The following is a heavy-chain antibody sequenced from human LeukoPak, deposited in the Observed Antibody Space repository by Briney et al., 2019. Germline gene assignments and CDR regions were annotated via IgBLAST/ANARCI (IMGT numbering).Heavy chain of an antibody. V-gene: IGHV6-1*01. D-gene: IGHD6-6*01. CDR2: TYYRSKWYN. CDR3: ARVRVIEYSSRGGYWYFDL. CDR1: GDSVSSNSAA. Sequence: SQTLSLTCAISGDSVSSNSAAWNWIRQSPSRGLEWLGRTYYRSKWYNDYAVSVKSRITINPDISKNQFSLQLNSVTPEDTAVYYCARVRVIEYSSRGGYWYFDLWGRGTLVTVSS. J-gene: IGHJ2*01.